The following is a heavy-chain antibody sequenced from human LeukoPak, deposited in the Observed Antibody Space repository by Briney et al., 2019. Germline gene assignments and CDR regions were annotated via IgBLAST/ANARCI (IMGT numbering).Heavy chain of an antibody. D-gene: IGHD6-13*01. J-gene: IGHJ4*02. Sequence: GGSLRLSCAASGFTFSSYWMSWVRPAPGMGRVRVANRKQDGSEKYYVDSVKVRFTTSRDNAKMALYLQTTSLRAEDTAVYYYARGVAAAAYWGQGTLVTVSS. CDR2: RKQDGSEK. CDR3: ARGVAAAAY. V-gene: IGHV3-7*01. CDR1: GFTFSSYW.